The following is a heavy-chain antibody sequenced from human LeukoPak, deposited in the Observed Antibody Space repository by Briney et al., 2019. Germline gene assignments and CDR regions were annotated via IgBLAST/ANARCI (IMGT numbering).Heavy chain of an antibody. CDR3: ARIVGATSEVDY. J-gene: IGHJ4*02. Sequence: KPSDTLSLTCAVSGYSISSSNWWGWIRQPPGKGLEWIGYIYYSGSTYYNPSPKSRANMSVGTSKTQFCQKLSSGTAVDTAVYYCARIVGATSEVDYWGQGTLVTVSS. D-gene: IGHD1-26*01. CDR1: GYSISSSNW. V-gene: IGHV4-28*01. CDR2: IYYSGST.